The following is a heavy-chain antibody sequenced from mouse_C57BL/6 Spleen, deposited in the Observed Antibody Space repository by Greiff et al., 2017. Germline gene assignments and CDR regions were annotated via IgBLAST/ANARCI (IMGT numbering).Heavy chain of an antibody. Sequence: VQLQQSGAELVRPGASVKLSCTASGFNIKDYYMHWVKQRPEQGLEWIGRIDPEDGDTEYAPKFQGKATMTADTSSNTAYLQLSSLTSEDTAFYYCTTDYGPAWFAYWGQGTLVTVSA. J-gene: IGHJ3*01. D-gene: IGHD1-1*02. V-gene: IGHV14-1*01. CDR2: IDPEDGDT. CDR3: TTDYGPAWFAY. CDR1: GFNIKDYY.